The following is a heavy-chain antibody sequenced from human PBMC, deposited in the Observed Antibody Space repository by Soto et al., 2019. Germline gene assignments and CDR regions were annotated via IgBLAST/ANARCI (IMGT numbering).Heavy chain of an antibody. CDR3: TRDHPHLDY. CDR1: GFNFGDYA. V-gene: IGHV3-49*03. J-gene: IGHJ4*02. Sequence: GGSLRLSCTASGFNFGDYAMNWLRQAPGKGLEWVGFIRSKAYGGTTENAASVKGRFTISRDDSKSIAYLQMNSLKTEDTAVYYCTRDHPHLDYWGQGTLVTVSS. CDR2: IRSKAYGGTT.